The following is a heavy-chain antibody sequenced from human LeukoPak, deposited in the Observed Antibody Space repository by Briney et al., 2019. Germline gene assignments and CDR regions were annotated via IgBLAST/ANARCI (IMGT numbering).Heavy chain of an antibody. CDR3: ARDWRGSLPWFDP. J-gene: IGHJ5*02. V-gene: IGHV3-74*01. D-gene: IGHD3-3*01. CDR1: GFTFSSYW. Sequence: LPGGSLRLSCAASGFTFSSYWMHWVRQAPGKGLVWVSRINSDGSSTSYADSVKGRLTISRDNAKNTLYLQMNSLRAEDTAVYYCARDWRGSLPWFDPWGQGTLVTVSS. CDR2: INSDGSST.